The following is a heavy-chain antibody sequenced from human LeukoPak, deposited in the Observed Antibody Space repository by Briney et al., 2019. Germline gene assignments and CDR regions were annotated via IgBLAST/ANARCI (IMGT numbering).Heavy chain of an antibody. CDR3: AKGNANSWFQFDY. V-gene: IGHV3-23*01. CDR1: GFTFSSYW. D-gene: IGHD6-13*01. Sequence: GGSLRLSCAASGFTFSSYWMHWVRQAPGKGLEWVSGISGSGVVTYYADSVKGRFTLSRDNSRNMLFLQLNSLTVEDTAVYFCAKGNANSWFQFDYWGQGTLVTVSS. J-gene: IGHJ4*02. CDR2: ISGSGVVT.